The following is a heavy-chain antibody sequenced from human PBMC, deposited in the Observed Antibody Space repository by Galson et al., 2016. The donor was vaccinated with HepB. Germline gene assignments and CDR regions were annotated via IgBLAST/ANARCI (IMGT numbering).Heavy chain of an antibody. CDR2: INPSGDST. D-gene: IGHD6-19*01. CDR3: ATFSSRSSDWYGWFDP. Sequence: SVKVSCKASGYTFTSYYIHWVRQAPGQGLEWMGIINPSGDSTTYAQKFQGRVIMTSDTSTSTVYMELRSLRSEDTAVCYCATFSSRSSDWYGWFDPWAREPWSPSHQ. CDR1: GYTFTSYY. V-gene: IGHV1-46*01. J-gene: IGHJ5*02.